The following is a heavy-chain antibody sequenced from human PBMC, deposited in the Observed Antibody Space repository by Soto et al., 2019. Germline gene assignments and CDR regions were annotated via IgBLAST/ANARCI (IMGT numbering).Heavy chain of an antibody. V-gene: IGHV2-5*02. D-gene: IGHD1-1*01. CDR1: GFSLTTSGAG. J-gene: IGHJ4*02. CDR2: VYWDDDK. Sequence: QITLKASGPTLVKPTQPLTLTCTFPGFSLTTSGAGVGWTRQPPGKALERLELVYWDDDKRYSQSLKNRLTLTKITYKTQLVLPMTTMDPVDTATYYCAHGPSYGTVLTFDYWGPGTLVTVSS. CDR3: AHGPSYGTVLTFDY.